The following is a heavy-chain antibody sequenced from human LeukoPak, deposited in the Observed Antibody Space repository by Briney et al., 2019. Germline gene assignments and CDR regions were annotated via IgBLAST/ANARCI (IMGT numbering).Heavy chain of an antibody. D-gene: IGHD6-13*01. CDR2: IYYSGST. CDR1: GGSISSTSYY. J-gene: IGHJ4*02. V-gene: IGHV4-39*01. Sequence: SETLSLTCTVSGGSISSTSYYWGWIRQPPGKGLEWIGGIYYSGSTYYNPSLKSRVTISVDTSKNQFSLKLSSVTAADTAVYYCASRAAAPFDYWGQGTLVTVSS. CDR3: ASRAAAPFDY.